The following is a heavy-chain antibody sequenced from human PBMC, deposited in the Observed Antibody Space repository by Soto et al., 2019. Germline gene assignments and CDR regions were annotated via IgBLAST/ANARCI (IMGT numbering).Heavy chain of an antibody. CDR1: GFTFSSYA. CDR3: ASQLEGDYYDSSAQGYFDY. J-gene: IGHJ4*02. Sequence: QVQLVESGGGVVQPGRSLRLSCAASGFTFSSYAMHWVRQAPGKGLEWVAVISYDGSNKYYADSVKGRFTICRDSYKNALYLQMNSLGAEGTAVYYCASQLEGDYYDSSAQGYFDYWGQGTLVTVSS. V-gene: IGHV3-30-3*01. CDR2: ISYDGSNK. D-gene: IGHD3-22*01.